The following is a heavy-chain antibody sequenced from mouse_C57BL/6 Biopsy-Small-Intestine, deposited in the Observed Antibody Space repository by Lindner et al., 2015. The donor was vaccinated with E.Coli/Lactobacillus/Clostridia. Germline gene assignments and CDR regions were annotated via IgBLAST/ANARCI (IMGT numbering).Heavy chain of an antibody. D-gene: IGHD1-1*01. J-gene: IGHJ2*01. Sequence: VQLQESGGDLVKPGGSLKLSCAASGFTFSDYGMHWVRQAPEKGLEWVAYISSGSSTIYYADTVKGRFTISRDNAKNTLFLQMTSLRSEDTAMYYCARRGITTVENYFDYWGQGTTLTVSS. CDR3: ARRGITTVENYFDY. CDR2: ISSGSSTI. V-gene: IGHV5-17*01. CDR1: GFTFSDYG.